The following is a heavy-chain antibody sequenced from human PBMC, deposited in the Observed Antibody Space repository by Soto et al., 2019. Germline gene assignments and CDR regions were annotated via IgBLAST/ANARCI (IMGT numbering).Heavy chain of an antibody. D-gene: IGHD3-22*01. CDR2: ISCDGGSK. Sequence: GGSLRLSCAASGFTFSSYGMHWVRQAPGKGLEWVAVISCDGGSKYYADSVKGRFTISRDNSKNTLYLQMNSLRAEDTAVYYCAKDHAMYYYDSSGSEFDPWGQGTLVTVSS. CDR3: AKDHAMYYYDSSGSEFDP. J-gene: IGHJ5*02. V-gene: IGHV3-30*18. CDR1: GFTFSSYG.